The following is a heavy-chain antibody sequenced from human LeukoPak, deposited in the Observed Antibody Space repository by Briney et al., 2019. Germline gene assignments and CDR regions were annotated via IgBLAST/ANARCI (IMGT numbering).Heavy chain of an antibody. J-gene: IGHJ4*02. D-gene: IGHD3-9*01. CDR3: AKGSRDYDILTGYYFDY. Sequence: GGSLRLSCAASGFTVSSNYMSWVRQAPGKGLEWVSVIYSGGSTYYADSVKGRFTISRDNSKNTLYLQMNSLRAEDTAVYYCAKGSRDYDILTGYYFDYWGQGTLVTVSS. CDR2: IYSGGST. V-gene: IGHV3-53*01. CDR1: GFTVSSNY.